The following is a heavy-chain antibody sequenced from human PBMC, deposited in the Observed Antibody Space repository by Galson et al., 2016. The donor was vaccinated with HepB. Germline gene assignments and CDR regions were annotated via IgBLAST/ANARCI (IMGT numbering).Heavy chain of an antibody. V-gene: IGHV3-23*01. CDR1: GFTFDDYT. CDR3: TKGTNWGPVGYLYYFDY. J-gene: IGHJ4*02. CDR2: ISGSGGYT. Sequence: SLRLSCAASGFTFDDYTMSWVRQAPGKGLEWVSGISGSGGYTFYADSVKGRFTISRDYSKNTLFLQMNSLRAEDTAVYYCTKGTNWGPVGYLYYFDYWGQGTLVTVSS. D-gene: IGHD1/OR15-1a*01.